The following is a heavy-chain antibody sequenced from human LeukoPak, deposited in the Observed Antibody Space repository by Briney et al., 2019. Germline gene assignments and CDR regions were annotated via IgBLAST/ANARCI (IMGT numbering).Heavy chain of an antibody. V-gene: IGHV4-59*01. J-gene: IGHJ4*02. CDR2: ICYSGST. Sequence: SETLSLTCTVSGGSISSYYWSWIRQPPGKGLEWIGYICYSGSTNYNPSLKSRVTISVDTSKNQFSLKLSSVTAADTAVYYCARDLGAAAGRDYWGQGTLVTVSS. CDR1: GGSISSYY. D-gene: IGHD6-13*01. CDR3: ARDLGAAAGRDY.